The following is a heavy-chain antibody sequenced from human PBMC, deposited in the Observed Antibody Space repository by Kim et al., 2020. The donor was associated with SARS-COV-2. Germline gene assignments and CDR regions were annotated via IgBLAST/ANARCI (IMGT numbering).Heavy chain of an antibody. CDR2: ISGSGGST. V-gene: IGHV3-23*01. J-gene: IGHJ4*02. D-gene: IGHD3-10*01. Sequence: GGSLRLSCAASAFTFSSYAMSWVRQAPGKGLEWVSGISGSGGSTYYVDSVKGRFTISRDNSKNTLYLQMNSLRAEDTAVYYCAKAGSGSYYFLWDYWGQGTLVTVSS. CDR3: AKAGSGSYYFLWDY. CDR1: AFTFSSYA.